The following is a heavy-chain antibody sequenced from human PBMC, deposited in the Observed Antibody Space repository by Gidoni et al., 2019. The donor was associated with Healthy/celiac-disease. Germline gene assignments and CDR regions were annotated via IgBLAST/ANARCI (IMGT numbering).Heavy chain of an antibody. Sequence: EVQLVESGGGLVKPGGSLRLSCEASGFTFSSYSMNWVRQAPGKGLEWVSSISSSSSYIYYADSVKGRFTISRDNAKNSLYLQMNSLRAEDTAVYYCARARRTTGTTGYWGQGTLVTVSS. CDR2: ISSSSSYI. D-gene: IGHD1-1*01. V-gene: IGHV3-21*01. J-gene: IGHJ4*02. CDR1: GFTFSSYS. CDR3: ARARRTTGTTGY.